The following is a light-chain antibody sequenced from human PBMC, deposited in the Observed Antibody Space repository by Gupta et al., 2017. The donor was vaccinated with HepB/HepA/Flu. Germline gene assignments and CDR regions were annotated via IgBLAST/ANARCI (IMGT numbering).Light chain of an antibody. CDR1: HSNIGSNT. CDR2: TND. CDR3: ASWDNTLKAPI. V-gene: IGLV1-44*01. J-gene: IGLJ2*01. Sequence: QSVLPQPPSASGTPGQTVTISCSGSHSNIGSNTFTWYQHLPGTAPKLLIYTNDKRPSGVPGRFSASKSGTSASLDISGLQSEDEAEYYCASWDNTLKAPIFGGGTKLTVL.